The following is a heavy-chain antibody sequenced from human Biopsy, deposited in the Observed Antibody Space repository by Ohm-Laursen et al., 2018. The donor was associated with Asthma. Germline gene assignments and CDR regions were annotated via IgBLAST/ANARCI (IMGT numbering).Heavy chain of an antibody. CDR2: MYHSGSP. D-gene: IGHD3-22*01. CDR1: GGSITSSSYY. CDR3: VRHQYSSSWSTFDY. V-gene: IGHV4-39*01. Sequence: GTLSLTCTVSGGSITSSSYYWGWIRQPPGKGVEWIGSMYHSGSPYYPPSLKSRATISVDTSKNQLSLKMSSGTAADTAVYFCVRHQYSSSWSTFDYWGQGALVTVSS. J-gene: IGHJ4*02.